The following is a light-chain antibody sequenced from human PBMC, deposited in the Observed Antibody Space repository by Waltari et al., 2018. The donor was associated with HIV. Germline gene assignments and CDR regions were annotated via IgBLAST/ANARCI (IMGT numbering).Light chain of an antibody. J-gene: IGLJ1*01. Sequence: QSVLTQPPSASGTPGQRVTISCSGSSSNIGSNTVNWYQLLPGTAPKRLIYNNNERPAGVPDRFSGSKSGTSASLAISGLQSDDEADYYCAAWDDSLNVYVFGIGTKVTVL. CDR1: SSNIGSNT. CDR3: AAWDDSLNVYV. CDR2: NNN. V-gene: IGLV1-44*01.